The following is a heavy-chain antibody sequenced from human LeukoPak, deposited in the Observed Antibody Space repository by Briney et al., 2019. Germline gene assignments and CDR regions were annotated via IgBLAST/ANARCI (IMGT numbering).Heavy chain of an antibody. J-gene: IGHJ6*02. CDR1: GGTFSSYA. CDR2: IIPIFGTA. Sequence: SVKVSCKASGGTFSSYAISWVRQAPGQGLEWMGGIIPIFGTANYAQKFQGRVTITTDESTSTAYMELSSLRSEDTAVYYCARDTAMAWYDIGPHYYYYGMDVWGQGTTVTVSS. V-gene: IGHV1-69*05. D-gene: IGHD5-18*01. CDR3: ARDTAMAWYDIGPHYYYYGMDV.